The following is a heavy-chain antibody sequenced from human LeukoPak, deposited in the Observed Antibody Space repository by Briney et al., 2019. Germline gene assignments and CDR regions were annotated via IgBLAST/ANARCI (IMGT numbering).Heavy chain of an antibody. D-gene: IGHD5-12*01. CDR3: AKDLVATIGNLDY. CDR2: IFGSGSTT. CDR1: GFTFSSYA. V-gene: IGHV3-23*01. J-gene: IGHJ4*02. Sequence: GGSLRLSCAASGFTFSSYAMSWVRQAPGKGLEWVSSIFGSGSTTYYADSVKGRLTSSRDNSKNTLYLQMNSLRAEDTAVYYCAKDLVATIGNLDYWGQGTLVTVSS.